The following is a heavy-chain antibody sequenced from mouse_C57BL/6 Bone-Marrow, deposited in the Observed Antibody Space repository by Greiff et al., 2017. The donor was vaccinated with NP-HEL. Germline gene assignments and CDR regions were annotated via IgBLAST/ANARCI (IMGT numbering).Heavy chain of an antibody. D-gene: IGHD3-2*02. V-gene: IGHV5-15*01. CDR2: ISNFAYSI. Sequence: EVQRVESGGGLVQPGGSLKLSCAASGFTFSDYGMAWVRQAPRKGPEWVAFISNFAYSIYYADTVTGRFTISSENAKNTLYLEMSSLRSEDTAMYYCASPRQLRLYYFDYWGQGTTLTVSS. J-gene: IGHJ2*01. CDR1: GFTFSDYG. CDR3: ASPRQLRLYYFDY.